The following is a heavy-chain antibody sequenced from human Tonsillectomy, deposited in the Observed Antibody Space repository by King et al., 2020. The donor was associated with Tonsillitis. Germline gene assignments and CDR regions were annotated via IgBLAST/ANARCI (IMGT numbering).Heavy chain of an antibody. CDR3: ARGGMDRNWFDP. D-gene: IGHD2-2*03. CDR2: IIPIFDTR. J-gene: IGHJ5*02. CDR1: GGTFSSYA. Sequence: QLVQSGAEVKKPGSSVKVSCKASGGTFSSYAISWVRQAPGQGLEWMGGIIPIFDTRNYAQKFRDRVTISADESTSTVYMEMSSLKSEDAAVYYFARGGMDRNWFDPWGQGTLVTVS. V-gene: IGHV1-69*12.